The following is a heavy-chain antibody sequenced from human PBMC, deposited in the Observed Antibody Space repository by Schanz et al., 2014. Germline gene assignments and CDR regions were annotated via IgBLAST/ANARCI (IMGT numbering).Heavy chain of an antibody. D-gene: IGHD3-3*01. CDR1: GFTFSFSG. CDR3: ARDKGGYYPFDY. V-gene: IGHV3-7*01. J-gene: IGHJ4*02. CDR2: IKQDGIEK. Sequence: VQLVESGGGVVQPGGSLRLSCAASGFTFSFSGMQWVRQAPGKGLEWVANIKQDGIEKYYVDSVKGRFTISRDNAKNSLYLQMNSLTADDTAVYYCARDKGGYYPFDYWGQGTLVTVSS.